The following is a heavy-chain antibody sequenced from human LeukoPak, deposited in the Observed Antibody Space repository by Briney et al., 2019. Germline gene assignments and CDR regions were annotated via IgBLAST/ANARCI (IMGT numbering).Heavy chain of an antibody. Sequence: SVKVSCKASGYTFTSYDIDWVQQATGRGLEWMGWMNPNSGNTGYAQKFQGRVTMTRNTSISTAYMELSSLRSEDTAVYYCAREAAGVDYWGQGTLVTVSS. V-gene: IGHV1-8*01. CDR2: MNPNSGNT. CDR3: AREAAGVDY. D-gene: IGHD6-13*01. J-gene: IGHJ4*02. CDR1: GYTFTSYD.